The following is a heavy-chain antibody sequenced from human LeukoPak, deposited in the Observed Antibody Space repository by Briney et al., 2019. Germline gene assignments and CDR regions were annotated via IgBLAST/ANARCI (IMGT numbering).Heavy chain of an antibody. CDR2: ISYDGSNK. CDR1: GFTFSSYA. Sequence: GGSLRLSCAASGFTFSSYAMHWVRQAPGKGLEWVAVISYDGSNKYYADSVKGRFTISRDNSKNALYLQMNSLRAEDTAVYYCARDPGYCSSTSCFFDYWGQGTLVTVSS. D-gene: IGHD2-2*03. CDR3: ARDPGYCSSTSCFFDY. V-gene: IGHV3-30*04. J-gene: IGHJ4*02.